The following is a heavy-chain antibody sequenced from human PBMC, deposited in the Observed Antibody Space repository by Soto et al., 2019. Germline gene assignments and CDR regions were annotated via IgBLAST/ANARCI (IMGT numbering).Heavy chain of an antibody. J-gene: IGHJ3*02. CDR3: ARESLLWFGEYAFDI. V-gene: IGHV4-59*01. Sequence: PSETLSLTCTVSGGSISSYFWSGIRQPTGKGLEWIGYIYYSGSTNYNPSLKSRVTISVDTSKNQFSLKLSSVTAADTAVYYCARESLLWFGEYAFDIWGQGTMVTVSS. D-gene: IGHD3-10*01. CDR1: GGSISSYF. CDR2: IYYSGST.